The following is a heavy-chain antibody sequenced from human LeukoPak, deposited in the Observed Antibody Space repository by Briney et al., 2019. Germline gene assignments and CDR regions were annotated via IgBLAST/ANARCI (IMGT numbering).Heavy chain of an antibody. J-gene: IGHJ4*02. V-gene: IGHV3-23*01. D-gene: IGHD3-22*01. CDR3: AKDLSPSYYYDSSGYYY. CDR2: ISGSGGST. Sequence: GGSLRLSCAASGFTFSSYAMSWVRQAPGKGLEWVSAISGSGGSTYYADSVKGRFTISRDNSKNTLYLQMNSLRAEDTAVYYCAKDLSPSYYYDSSGYYYWGQGTLVTVSS. CDR1: GFTFSSYA.